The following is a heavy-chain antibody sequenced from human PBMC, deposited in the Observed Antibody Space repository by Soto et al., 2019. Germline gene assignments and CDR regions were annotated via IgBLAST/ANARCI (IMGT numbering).Heavy chain of an antibody. CDR3: VKDWTGDTCPCMDV. CDR2: ISGKDGST. D-gene: IGHD3-9*01. Sequence: EVQLLESGGGLVQPGGSLRLSCAASGFTFKKYAMTWVRQAPGKGLEWVSTISGKDGSTYYADSVKGRFTISRDNSKNALYLQLSSLRAEDTALYYCVKDWTGDTCPCMDVWGQGTTVTVPS. J-gene: IGHJ6*01. V-gene: IGHV3-23*01. CDR1: GFTFKKYA.